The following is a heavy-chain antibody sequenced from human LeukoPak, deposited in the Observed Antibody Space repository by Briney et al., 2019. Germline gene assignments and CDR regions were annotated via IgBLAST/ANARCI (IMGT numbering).Heavy chain of an antibody. J-gene: IGHJ4*02. Sequence: SETLSLTCTVSGGSISSSSYYWGWIRQPPGKGLEWIGTINYSGSTYYNPSLKSRVTISVDTSKNQFSLKLSSVTAADTAVYYCARGDSSGYYYDYWGQGTLVTVSS. V-gene: IGHV4-39*07. D-gene: IGHD3-22*01. CDR3: ARGDSSGYYYDY. CDR1: GGSISSSSYY. CDR2: INYSGST.